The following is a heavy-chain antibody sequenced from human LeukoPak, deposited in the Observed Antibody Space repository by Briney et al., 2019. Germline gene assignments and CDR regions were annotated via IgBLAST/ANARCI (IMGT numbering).Heavy chain of an antibody. CDR2: IYYSGST. CDR1: GGSISSYY. V-gene: IGHV4-59*12. Sequence: SETLSLTCTVSGGSISSYYWSWIRQPPGKGLEWIGYIYYSGSTYYNPSLKSRVTISVDTSKNQFSLKLSSVTAADTAVYYCARVSRRFYGSGSLNWFDPRGQGTLVTVSS. J-gene: IGHJ5*02. CDR3: ARVSRRFYGSGSLNWFDP. D-gene: IGHD3-10*01.